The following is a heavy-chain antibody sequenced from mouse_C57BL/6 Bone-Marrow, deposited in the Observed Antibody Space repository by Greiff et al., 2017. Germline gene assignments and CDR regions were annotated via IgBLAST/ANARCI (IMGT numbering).Heavy chain of an antibody. CDR3: AREAYGRGFAY. J-gene: IGHJ3*01. V-gene: IGHV1-64*01. Sequence: QVQLQQPGAELVKPGASVKLSCKASCYTFTSYWMHWVKQRPGQGLEWIGMIHPKSGRTNYNAKFKSKATLTVDKSSSTAYMQLRSLTSEDSAVYYCAREAYGRGFAYWGQGSLVTVSS. CDR2: IHPKSGRT. CDR1: CYTFTSYW. D-gene: IGHD1-1*01.